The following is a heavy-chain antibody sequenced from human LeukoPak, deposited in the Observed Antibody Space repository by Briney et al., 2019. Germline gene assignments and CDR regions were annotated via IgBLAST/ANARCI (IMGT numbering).Heavy chain of an antibody. Sequence: GGSLRLSCAASGFTFSSYCMSCVRQAPGKWLEWVSSISSISSYIYYADSVKGRFTIPRDNAKNSLYLQMNSLRAEDTAVYYCARDADDCSSTSCPLGYYYYGMDVWGQGTTVTVSS. J-gene: IGHJ6*02. V-gene: IGHV3-21*01. CDR1: GFTFSSYC. CDR2: ISSISSYI. D-gene: IGHD2-2*01. CDR3: ARDADDCSSTSCPLGYYYYGMDV.